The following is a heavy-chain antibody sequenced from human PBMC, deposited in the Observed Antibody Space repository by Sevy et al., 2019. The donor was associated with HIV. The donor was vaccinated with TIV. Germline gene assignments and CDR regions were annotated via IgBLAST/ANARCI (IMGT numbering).Heavy chain of an antibody. CDR3: ARESPSDWYLDS. Sequence: GGALRLSCAASGFTFSNSGMHWVRQSPGKGLEWVECIFSDGITTYEGDSVKGGFTVFRDNSKSTLYLQINSLRVEDTALYYCARESPSDWYLDSWGQGTLVTVSS. D-gene: IGHD6-19*01. CDR2: IFSDGITT. V-gene: IGHV3-33*01. J-gene: IGHJ4*02. CDR1: GFTFSNSG.